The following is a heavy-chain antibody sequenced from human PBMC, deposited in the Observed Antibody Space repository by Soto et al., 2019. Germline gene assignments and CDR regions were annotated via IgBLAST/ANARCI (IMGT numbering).Heavy chain of an antibody. CDR2: ISGSGGST. Sequence: HPGGSLRLSCAASGFTFSSYAMSWVRQAPGKGLEWVSAISGSGGSTYYADSVKGRFTISRDNSKNTLYLQMNSLRAEDTAVYYCAKVPRGYYYYGMDVWGQGTTVTVSS. CDR1: GFTFSSYA. V-gene: IGHV3-23*01. CDR3: AKVPRGYYYYGMDV. J-gene: IGHJ6*02. D-gene: IGHD1-26*01.